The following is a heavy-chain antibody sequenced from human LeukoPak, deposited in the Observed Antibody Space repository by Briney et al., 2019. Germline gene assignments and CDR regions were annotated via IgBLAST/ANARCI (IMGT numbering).Heavy chain of an antibody. CDR1: GFTFSSYA. CDR2: ISYDGSNK. CDR3: AKDLYVWGSYRYPDY. V-gene: IGHV3-30*18. Sequence: GASLRLSCAASGFTFSSYAMSWVRQAPGKGLEWVAVISYDGSNKYYADSVKGRFTISRDNSKNTLYPQMNSLRAEDTAVYYCAKDLYVWGSYRYPDYWGQGTLVTVSS. D-gene: IGHD3-16*02. J-gene: IGHJ4*02.